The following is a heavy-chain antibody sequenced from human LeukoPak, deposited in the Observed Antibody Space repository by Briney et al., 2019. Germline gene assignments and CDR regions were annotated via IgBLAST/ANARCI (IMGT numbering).Heavy chain of an antibody. V-gene: IGHV3-30-3*01. D-gene: IGHD6-19*01. CDR2: ISYDGSNK. Sequence: GGSLRLACAASGFTFNTYAMDWVRQAPGRGREWVAVISYDGSNKYYADSVKGRFTISRDNSKNTLYLQMNSLRAEDTAVYYCAKDYGSGWYGAFDYWGQGTLVTVSS. CDR1: GFTFNTYA. CDR3: AKDYGSGWYGAFDY. J-gene: IGHJ4*02.